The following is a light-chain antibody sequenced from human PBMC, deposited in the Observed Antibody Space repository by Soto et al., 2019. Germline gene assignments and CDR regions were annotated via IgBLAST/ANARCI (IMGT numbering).Light chain of an antibody. Sequence: ETVMTQSPATLSVSPGERATLSCRASQSVSSSYLAWYQQKPGQAPRLLIYGASTRATGIPARFSGSGSGTDFTLTISSLEPEDFAVYYCQQRSNRPPITFGQGTRLEIK. J-gene: IGKJ5*01. CDR3: QQRSNRPPIT. CDR1: QSVSSSY. V-gene: IGKV3D-20*02. CDR2: GAS.